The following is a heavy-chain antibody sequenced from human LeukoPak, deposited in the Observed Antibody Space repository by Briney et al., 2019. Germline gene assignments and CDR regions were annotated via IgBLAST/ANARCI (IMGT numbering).Heavy chain of an antibody. CDR2: IYTSGST. D-gene: IGHD6-19*01. CDR1: GGSISSGSYY. J-gene: IGHJ4*02. Sequence: SQTLSLTCTVSGGSISSGSYYWSWIRQPAGKGLEWIGRIYTSGSTNYNPSLKSRVTISVDTSKNQFSLKLSSVTAADTAVYYCARESLAVVYFDYWGQGTLVTVSS. V-gene: IGHV4-61*02. CDR3: ARESLAVVYFDY.